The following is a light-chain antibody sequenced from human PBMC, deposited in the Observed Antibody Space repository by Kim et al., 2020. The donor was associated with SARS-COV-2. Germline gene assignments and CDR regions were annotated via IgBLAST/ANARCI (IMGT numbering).Light chain of an antibody. CDR2: LGS. CDR3: MQALQTPCT. J-gene: IGKJ2*02. V-gene: IGKV2-28*01. CDR1: QSLLHSNGNTY. Sequence: IVMTQSPLSLPVTPGEPASISCRSSQSLLHSNGNTYLDWYLQKTGQSPQLLIYLGSNRASGVPDRFSGSGSGTDFTLKISRVEAEDVGVYYCMQALQTPCTFGQGTKLEI.